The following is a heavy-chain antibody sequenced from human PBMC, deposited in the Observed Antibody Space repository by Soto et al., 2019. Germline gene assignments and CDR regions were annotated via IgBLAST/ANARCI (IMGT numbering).Heavy chain of an antibody. CDR1: GISVSTSDYY. J-gene: IGHJ4*02. CDR3: AGFVVPASRNSDFDY. CDR2: IYYSGST. Sequence: PSETLSLTCTVSGISVSTSDYYWGWVRQPPGEGLDWIGNIYYSGSTFYNPSLRSRVTLSVDTSKNQFSLRLNSVTVADTAVYFCAGFVVPASRNSDFDYWGQGTLVTVSS. V-gene: IGHV4-39*01. D-gene: IGHD2-15*01.